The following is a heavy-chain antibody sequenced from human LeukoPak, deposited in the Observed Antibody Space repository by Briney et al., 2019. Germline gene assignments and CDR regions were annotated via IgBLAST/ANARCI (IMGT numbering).Heavy chain of an antibody. CDR3: ARVYLNKGGSWSRVDI. D-gene: IGHD6-13*01. CDR2: IVIGSGNT. J-gene: IGHJ3*02. V-gene: IGHV1-58*02. Sequence: GTSVKVSCKASGFSFTRSAIHWVRRTRGQRLEWIGWIVIGSGNTNYAQKLQGRVTMTTDTSTSTAYMELGSLRSDDTAVYYCARVYLNKGGSWSRVDIWGQGTMVTVSS. CDR1: GFSFTRSA.